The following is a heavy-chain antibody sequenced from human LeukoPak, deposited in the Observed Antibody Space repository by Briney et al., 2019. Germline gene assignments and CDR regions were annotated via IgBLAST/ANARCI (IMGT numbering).Heavy chain of an antibody. D-gene: IGHD6-6*01. CDR1: GGSINGGTYY. V-gene: IGHV4-61*02. CDR3: ARGEKGSSSGSINY. Sequence: PSETLSLTCTVSGGSINGGTYYWSWIRQPAGKGLEWIGRMYTSGSTNYNPSLESRVTISVDTSKNQFSLKLSSVTAADTAVYYCARGEKGSSSGSINYWGQGTLVTVSS. CDR2: MYTSGST. J-gene: IGHJ4*02.